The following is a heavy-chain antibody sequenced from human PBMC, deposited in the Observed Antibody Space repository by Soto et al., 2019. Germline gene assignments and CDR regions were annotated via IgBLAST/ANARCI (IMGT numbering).Heavy chain of an antibody. Sequence: QITLKESGPTLVKPTQTLTLTCTFSGFSLSTSGVGVGWIRQPPGKALEWLALIYWDDDKRYSPSLKSRLTITNDXXKXKXGLTMTNMDPVDTATYYCAHNLGAGCSGGSCYLFDYWGQGTLVTVSS. J-gene: IGHJ4*02. D-gene: IGHD2-15*01. CDR3: AHNLGAGCSGGSCYLFDY. CDR2: IYWDDDK. CDR1: GFSLSTSGVG. V-gene: IGHV2-5*02.